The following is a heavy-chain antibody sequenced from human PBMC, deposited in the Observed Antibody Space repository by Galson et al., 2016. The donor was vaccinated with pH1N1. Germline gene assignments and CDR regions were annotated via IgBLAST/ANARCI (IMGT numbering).Heavy chain of an antibody. CDR1: GFTFTSYW. V-gene: IGHV3-7*04. J-gene: IGHJ4*02. CDR2: IKQDGGEE. D-gene: IGHD2-2*02. CDR3: TRGFCVSPSCYKSDQ. Sequence: SLRLSCAASGFTFTSYWMSWVRQTPWKGLEWVASIKQDGGEEYYVDSVEGRFAISRDNVKKSLYLQMNSLRVEDTAVYYCTRGFCVSPSCYKSDQWGQGTQVTVSS.